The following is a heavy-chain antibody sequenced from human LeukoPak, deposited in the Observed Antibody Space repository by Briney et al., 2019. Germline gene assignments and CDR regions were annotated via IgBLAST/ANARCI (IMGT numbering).Heavy chain of an antibody. CDR2: ISSDGSSI. V-gene: IGHV3-74*01. CDR3: ARAQMGAPTDY. J-gene: IGHJ4*02. CDR1: GFTLSSYA. Sequence: PGGSLRLSCAASGFTLSSYAMYWVRQAPGKGLVWVSRISSDGSSIIYADSVKGRFTISRDIAKNTLYLQMNSLRAEDTAVYYCARAQMGAPTDYWGQGTLVTVSS. D-gene: IGHD1-26*01.